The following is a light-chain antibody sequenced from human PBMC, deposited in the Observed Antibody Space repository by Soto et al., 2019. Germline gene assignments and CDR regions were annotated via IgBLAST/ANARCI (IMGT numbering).Light chain of an antibody. CDR2: DAS. CDR3: EQYGSSPRT. Sequence: IVLTQSPATLSLSPGERATLCCRASQSVSSYLAWYQQKPGQAPRLLIYDASNRATGIPDRFSGSGSGTDFTLTISRLEPEDFAVYYCEQYGSSPRTFGQGTKVDNK. V-gene: IGKV3-20*01. J-gene: IGKJ1*01. CDR1: QSVSSY.